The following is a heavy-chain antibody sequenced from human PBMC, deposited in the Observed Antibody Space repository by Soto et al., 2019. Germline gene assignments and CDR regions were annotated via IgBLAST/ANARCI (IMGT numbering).Heavy chain of an antibody. V-gene: IGHV3-30*03. CDR3: ASLSSLFDY. D-gene: IGHD6-6*01. CDR2: ISYDGSNE. Sequence: QPGGSLRLSCAASGFTFSNYDMHWVRQAPGKGLECVAVISYDGSNEYYADSVKGRFTISRGNSKNTLYLQMNSLRIEDTAVYYCASLSSLFDYWGQGTLVTVSS. J-gene: IGHJ4*02. CDR1: GFTFSNYD.